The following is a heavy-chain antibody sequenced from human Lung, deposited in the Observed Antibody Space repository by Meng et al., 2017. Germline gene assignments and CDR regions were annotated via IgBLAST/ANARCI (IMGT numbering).Heavy chain of an antibody. D-gene: IGHD4-11*01. J-gene: IGHJ4*02. CDR3: ARGPTTMAHDFDY. Sequence: VQLRQWGPGLLKPSETLSLTCVVSGGSFSDYYWSWIRQPPGKGLEWIGEINHSGSTNYNPSLESRATISVDTSQNNLSLKLSSVTAADSAVYYCARGPTTMAHDFDYWGQGTLVTVSS. CDR1: GGSFSDYY. V-gene: IGHV4-34*01. CDR2: INHSGST.